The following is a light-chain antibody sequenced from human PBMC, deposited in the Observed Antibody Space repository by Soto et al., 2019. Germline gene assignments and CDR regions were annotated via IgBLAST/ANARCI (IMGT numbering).Light chain of an antibody. CDR1: SSDVGGYNY. Sequence: QSALTQPASVSGSHGQSITISCTGTSSDVGGYNYVSWFQQHPGKAPKLMIYVVSNRPSGISNRFSGSKSGNTASLTISGLQAEDEADYYCSSYTTSSSWVFGGGTKVTVL. V-gene: IGLV2-14*01. CDR3: SSYTTSSSWV. J-gene: IGLJ3*02. CDR2: VVS.